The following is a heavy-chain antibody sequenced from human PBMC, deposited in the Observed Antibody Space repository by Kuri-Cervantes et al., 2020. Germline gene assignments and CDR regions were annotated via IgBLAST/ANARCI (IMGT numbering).Heavy chain of an antibody. CDR1: GFTFSSYG. Sequence: GESLKISCAASGFTFSSYGMHWVRQAPGKGLVWVSRINSDGSSTYYADSVKGRFTISRDNAKNSLYLQMNSLRAEDTAVYYCARETVLRAARAFDIWGQGTMVTVSS. CDR3: ARETVLRAARAFDI. J-gene: IGHJ3*02. CDR2: INSDGSST. V-gene: IGHV3-74*01. D-gene: IGHD4-11*01.